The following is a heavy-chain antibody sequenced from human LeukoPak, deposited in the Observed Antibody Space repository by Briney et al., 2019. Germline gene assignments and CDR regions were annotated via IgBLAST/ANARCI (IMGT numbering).Heavy chain of an antibody. CDR3: AREGHGSGSYWDY. Sequence: GGSLRLSCAASGFTFSSYDMHWVRQATGKGLEWVSAIGTAGDPYYADSVKGRFTISRDNSKNTLYLQMNSLRAEDTAVYYCAREGHGSGSYWDYWGQGTLVTVSS. CDR2: IGTAGDP. J-gene: IGHJ4*02. D-gene: IGHD3-10*01. V-gene: IGHV3-13*05. CDR1: GFTFSSYD.